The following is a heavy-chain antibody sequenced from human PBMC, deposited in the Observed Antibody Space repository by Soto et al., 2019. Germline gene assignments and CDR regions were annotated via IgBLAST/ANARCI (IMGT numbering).Heavy chain of an antibody. CDR3: ARPYDSSGYHSAFDY. CDR1: GLTFSSYE. D-gene: IGHD3-22*01. V-gene: IGHV3-48*03. J-gene: IGHJ4*02. Sequence: GGSQSISCAASGLTFSSYERNWVSPAPGKGLAWVSYISSSSSYTKYADAVKGRFTISRDNAKNSLYLQMNSLRAEDTAVYYCARPYDSSGYHSAFDYLGPGTLVTVS. CDR2: ISSSSSYT.